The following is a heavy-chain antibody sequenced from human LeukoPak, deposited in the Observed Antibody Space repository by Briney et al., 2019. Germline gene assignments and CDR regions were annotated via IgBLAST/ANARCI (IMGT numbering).Heavy chain of an antibody. J-gene: IGHJ6*02. Sequence: PSETLCLTCAVYGGSFSGCYWSWIRQPPGKGLEWIGEINHSGSTNYNPSLKSRVTISVDTSKNQFSLKLSSVTAADTAVYYCARMGYSSSSRYGMDVWGQGTTVTVSS. CDR1: GGSFSGCY. V-gene: IGHV4-34*01. D-gene: IGHD6-6*01. CDR2: INHSGST. CDR3: ARMGYSSSSRYGMDV.